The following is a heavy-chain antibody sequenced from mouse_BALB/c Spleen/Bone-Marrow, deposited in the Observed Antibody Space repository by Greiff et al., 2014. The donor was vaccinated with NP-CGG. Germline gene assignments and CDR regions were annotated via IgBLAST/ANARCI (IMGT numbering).Heavy chain of an antibody. J-gene: IGHJ1*01. CDR2: IYPGDGDT. Sequence: QVQLQQSGAELVRPGSSVKISCKASGYAFSSYWMNWVKQRPGQGLEWIGQIYPGDGDTNYNGKFKGKATLTADKSSSTAYMQLSSLTSEDPAVYFCARRVYGNYWYFDVWGAGTTVTVSS. CDR1: GYAFSSYW. CDR3: ARRVYGNYWYFDV. V-gene: IGHV1-80*01. D-gene: IGHD2-1*01.